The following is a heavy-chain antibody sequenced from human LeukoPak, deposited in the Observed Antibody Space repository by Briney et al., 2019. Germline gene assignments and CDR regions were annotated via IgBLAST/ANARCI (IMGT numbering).Heavy chain of an antibody. CDR3: ARSGSWSFAPVYYFDY. Sequence: ASVKVSCKASGYTFTGYYIHWVRQAPGQGLEWMGWINPNSGGTNYAQKSQGRVTMTRDTSISTAYMELSRLRSDDTAVYYCARSGSWSFAPVYYFDYWGQGTLVTVSS. J-gene: IGHJ4*02. D-gene: IGHD6-13*01. CDR1: GYTFTGYY. CDR2: INPNSGGT. V-gene: IGHV1-2*02.